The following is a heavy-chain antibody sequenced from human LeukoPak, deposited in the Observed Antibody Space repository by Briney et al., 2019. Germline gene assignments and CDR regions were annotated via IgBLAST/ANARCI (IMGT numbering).Heavy chain of an antibody. V-gene: IGHV4-59*12. J-gene: IGHJ3*02. CDR3: ARDRPEKYYDSRNAFDI. CDR1: GGSISSYY. CDR2: IYYSGST. D-gene: IGHD3-22*01. Sequence: SETLSLTCTVSGGSISSYYWSWIRQPPGKGLEWIGYIYYSGSTNYNPSLKSRVTMSVDTSKNQFSLKLSSVTAADTAVYYCARDRPEKYYDSRNAFDIWGQGTMVTVSS.